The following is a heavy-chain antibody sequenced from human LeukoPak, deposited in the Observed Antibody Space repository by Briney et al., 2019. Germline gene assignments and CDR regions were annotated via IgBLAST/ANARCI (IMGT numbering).Heavy chain of an antibody. CDR2: ISAYNGNT. CDR1: GYTFTSYG. J-gene: IGHJ5*01. CDR3: ARDVIRYCTSDSCHSWFDS. V-gene: IGHV1-18*01. Sequence: ASVKVSCKASGYTFTSYGISWVRQAPGQGLEWMGWISAYNGNTNYAQKLQGRVTMTTDTSTSTAYMELPSLTSEDTAVYYCARDVIRYCTSDSCHSWFDSWGQGTLVAVSS. D-gene: IGHD2-2*01.